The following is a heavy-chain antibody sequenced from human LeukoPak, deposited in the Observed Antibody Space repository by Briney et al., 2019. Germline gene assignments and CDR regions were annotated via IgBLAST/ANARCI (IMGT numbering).Heavy chain of an antibody. CDR1: GGSISSSSYY. J-gene: IGHJ4*02. V-gene: IGHV4-39*01. Sequence: SETLSLTCTVSGGSISSSSYYWGWIRQPPGKGLEWIGSIYYSGSTYYNPSLKSRVTISVDTSKDQFSLKLSSVTAADTAVYYCAGFGVVIMDYFDYWGQGTLVTVSS. CDR2: IYYSGST. CDR3: AGFGVVIMDYFDY. D-gene: IGHD3-3*01.